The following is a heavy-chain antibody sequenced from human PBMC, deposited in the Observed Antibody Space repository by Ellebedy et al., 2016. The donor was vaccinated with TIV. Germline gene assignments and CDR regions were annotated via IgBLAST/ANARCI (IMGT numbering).Heavy chain of an antibody. J-gene: IGHJ1*01. CDR2: ISAYNNNT. CDR3: ARDRDGSSSSDFQH. Sequence: AASVKVSCKATGYTFDNYGISWVRQAPGQGLEWMGWISAYNNNTKYAQKLQGRVTMTRDTSTSTAYMELRSLRSDDTAVYYCARDRDGSSSSDFQHWGPGTLVTVSS. D-gene: IGHD6-6*01. CDR1: GYTFDNYG. V-gene: IGHV1-18*01.